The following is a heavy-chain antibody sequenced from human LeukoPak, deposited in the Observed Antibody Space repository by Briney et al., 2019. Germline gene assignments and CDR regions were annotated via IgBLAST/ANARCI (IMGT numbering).Heavy chain of an antibody. Sequence: AXXKVSCKASGYTFTSYDINWVRQATGQGLEWMGWMNPNSGDTGYAQKFQGRVTMTRNTSISTAYMELSSLRSEDTAVYYCARLPRLLWGTASVDYWGQGTLVTVSS. V-gene: IGHV1-8*01. CDR2: MNPNSGDT. D-gene: IGHD5-18*01. CDR3: ARLPRLLWGTASVDY. CDR1: GYTFTSYD. J-gene: IGHJ4*02.